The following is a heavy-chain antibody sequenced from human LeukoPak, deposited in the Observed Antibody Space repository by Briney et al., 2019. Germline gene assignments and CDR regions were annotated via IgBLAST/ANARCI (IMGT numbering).Heavy chain of an antibody. CDR1: GFTFSSYE. CDR2: ISSSGSTI. Sequence: QPGGSLRLSCAASGFTFSSYEMNWVRQAPGKGLEWVSYISSSGSTIYYADSVKGRFTISRDNAKNSLYLQMNSLRAEDTAVYYCARDRLSRQWLTPDYFDYWGQGTLDTVSS. CDR3: ARDRLSRQWLTPDYFDY. V-gene: IGHV3-48*03. D-gene: IGHD6-19*01. J-gene: IGHJ4*02.